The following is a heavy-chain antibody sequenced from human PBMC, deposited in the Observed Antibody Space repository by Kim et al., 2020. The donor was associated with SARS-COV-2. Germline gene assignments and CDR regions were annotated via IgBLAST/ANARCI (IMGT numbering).Heavy chain of an antibody. J-gene: IGHJ6*02. CDR1: GFTFSSYG. V-gene: IGHV3-33*08. CDR3: AREGFGEATTIYYYGMDV. Sequence: GGSLRLSCAASGFTFSSYGMHWVRQAPGKGLEWVAVIWYDGSNKYYADSVKGRFTISRDNSKNTLYLQMNSLRAEDTAVYYCAREGFGEATTIYYYGMDVWGQGTTVTVSS. CDR2: IWYDGSNK. D-gene: IGHD3-10*01.